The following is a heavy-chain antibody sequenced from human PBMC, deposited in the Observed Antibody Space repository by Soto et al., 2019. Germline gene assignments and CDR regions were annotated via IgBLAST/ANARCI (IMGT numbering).Heavy chain of an antibody. V-gene: IGHV3-23*01. CDR2: MSGSGDDA. CDR1: GFTFSNYG. CDR3: AKKVTIYAVDPADY. J-gene: IGHJ4*02. Sequence: PGGSLRLSCAASGFTFSNYGMSWVRQAPGKGREWVSVMSGSGDDAYYADSVKGRFTIARDNSKNTLYLQMNSLRAEDTAVYFCAKKVTIYAVDPADYWGQGTQVTVAS. D-gene: IGHD3-3*01.